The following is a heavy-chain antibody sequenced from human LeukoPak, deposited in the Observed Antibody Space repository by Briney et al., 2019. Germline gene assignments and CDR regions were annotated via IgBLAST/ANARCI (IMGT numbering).Heavy chain of an antibody. V-gene: IGHV1-18*04. CDR3: ARDRLTVTTWGTNWFDP. CDR1: GYTFTSYG. Sequence: GASVKVSCKASGYTFTSYGISWVRQAPGQGLEWMGWISAYNGNTNYAQKLQGRVTMTTDTSTSTAYMELRSLRSDDTAVYYCARDRLTVTTWGTNWFDPWGQGTLVTVSS. D-gene: IGHD4-17*01. J-gene: IGHJ5*02. CDR2: ISAYNGNT.